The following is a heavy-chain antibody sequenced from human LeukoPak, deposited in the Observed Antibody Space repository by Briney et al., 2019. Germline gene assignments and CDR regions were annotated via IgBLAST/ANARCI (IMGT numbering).Heavy chain of an antibody. Sequence: ASVKVSCKASGYTFTGYYMHWVRQAPGQGLEWMGWINPNSGGTNYAQKFQGRVTMTRDTSISTAYMELSSLTSDDTAVYYCARTREFHLYDLLTGQPNGGSNVYYYMDVWGKGTTVTVSS. V-gene: IGHV1-2*02. D-gene: IGHD3-9*01. J-gene: IGHJ6*03. CDR3: ARTREFHLYDLLTGQPNGGSNVYYYMDV. CDR1: GYTFTGYY. CDR2: INPNSGGT.